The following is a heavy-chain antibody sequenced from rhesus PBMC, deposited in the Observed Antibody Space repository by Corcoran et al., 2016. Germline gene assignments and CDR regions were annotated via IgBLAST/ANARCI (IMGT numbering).Heavy chain of an antibody. CDR3: ARDQAVTTLNRFDV. J-gene: IGHJ5-1*01. CDR1: GGSITRSNR. Sequence: HVQLQESGPGLVKPSETLSHTSAVSGGSITRSNRWGWVRPPPRQVLEWIGYIIGSRGTTYYNPPLNSVVTMSKDTAKHQFSLKLTAVTAADTAVYYGARDQAVTTLNRFDVWGPGVLVTVSS. CDR2: IIGSRGTT. D-gene: IGHD4-23*01. V-gene: IGHV4S19*01.